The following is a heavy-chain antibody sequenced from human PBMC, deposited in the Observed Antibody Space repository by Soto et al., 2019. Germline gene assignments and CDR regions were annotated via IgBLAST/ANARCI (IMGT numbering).Heavy chain of an antibody. CDR1: GYTFTGYY. CDR2: INPNSGGT. D-gene: IGHD6-19*01. Sequence: QVQLVQSGAEVKKPGASVKVSCKASGYTFTGYYMHWVRQAPGQGLEWMGWINPNSGGTNYAQKFQGWVTMTRDMSISTAYMELSRLRSDDTAVYYCARAGIAVAAVTSDDAFDIWGQGTMVTVSS. J-gene: IGHJ3*02. V-gene: IGHV1-2*04. CDR3: ARAGIAVAAVTSDDAFDI.